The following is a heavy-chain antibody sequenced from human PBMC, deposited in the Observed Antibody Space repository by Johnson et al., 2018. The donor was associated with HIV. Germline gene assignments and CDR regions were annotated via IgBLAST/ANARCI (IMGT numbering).Heavy chain of an antibody. D-gene: IGHD5-18*01. Sequence: VQLVESGGDVVRPGGSLTLSCAASGFTVISNYMTWVRQAPGKGLEWVSIIYSRDTTYYADSVKGRFTISRDNSKNTLYLQMNSLRVEDTAVYYCARGVTGYSYGTWGQGTMVTVSS. J-gene: IGHJ3*01. V-gene: IGHV3-66*01. CDR1: GFTVISNY. CDR3: ARGVTGYSYGT. CDR2: IYSRDTT.